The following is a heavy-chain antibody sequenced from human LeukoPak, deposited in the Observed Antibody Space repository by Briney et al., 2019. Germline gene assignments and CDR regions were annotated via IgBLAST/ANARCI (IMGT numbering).Heavy chain of an antibody. CDR1: GFTFSTYW. J-gene: IGHJ4*02. D-gene: IGHD6-13*01. V-gene: IGHV3-7*01. CDR2: IKQDGSEK. CDR3: ARDSAGNDY. Sequence: GGSLRLSCAASGFTFSTYWMSWARQAPGKGLEWVANIKQDGSEKYYVDSVKGRFTISRDNAKNSLYLQMNSLRAEDTAMYYCARDSAGNDYWGQGTLVTVSS.